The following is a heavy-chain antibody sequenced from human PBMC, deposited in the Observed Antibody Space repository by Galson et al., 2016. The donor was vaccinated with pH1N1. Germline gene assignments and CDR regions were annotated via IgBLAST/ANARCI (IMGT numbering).Heavy chain of an antibody. Sequence: SVKVSRKASGGPLSSYATGWVRQAPGQGPEWMGGIMPIFGTTKYEQKFQGRVTITADEMSGSAYMELSGLTSMDTAVYYCVRSTGYNKVNGPFDVWGQGTLVIVSS. D-gene: IGHD1-14*01. CDR3: VRSTGYNKVNGPFDV. V-gene: IGHV1-69*13. J-gene: IGHJ3*01. CDR1: GGPLSSYA. CDR2: IMPIFGTT.